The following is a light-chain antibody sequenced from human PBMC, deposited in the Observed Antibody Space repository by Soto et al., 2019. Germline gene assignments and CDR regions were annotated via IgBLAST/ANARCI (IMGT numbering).Light chain of an antibody. V-gene: IGLV2-23*02. J-gene: IGLJ2*01. Sequence: QSVMTQPASVSGSPRQSITISCTGTRSDGGSYNSIAWYQQHPGKAPRVVIFEVTKRPSGISDRFSGSKSGYTASLRISGLQAEDEADYFCLSYAGNSIWLFGGGTKVTVL. CDR2: EVT. CDR1: RSDGGSYNS. CDR3: LSYAGNSIWL.